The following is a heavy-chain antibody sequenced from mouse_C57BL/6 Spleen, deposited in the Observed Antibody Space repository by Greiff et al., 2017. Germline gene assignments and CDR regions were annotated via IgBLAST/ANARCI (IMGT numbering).Heavy chain of an antibody. CDR3: AIGYDYDGYYFDY. J-gene: IGHJ3*01. D-gene: IGHD2-4*01. CDR1: GYTFTSYW. V-gene: IGHV1-74*01. Sequence: QVQLQQPGAELVKPGASVKVSCKASGYTFTSYWMHWVKQRPGQGLEWIGRIHPSDSDTNYNQKFKGKATLTVDKSSSTAYMQLSSLTSEDSAVYYCAIGYDYDGYYFDYWGQGTLVTVSA. CDR2: IHPSDSDT.